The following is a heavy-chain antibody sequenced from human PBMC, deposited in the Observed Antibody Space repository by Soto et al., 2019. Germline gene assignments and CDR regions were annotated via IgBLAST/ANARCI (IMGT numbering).Heavy chain of an antibody. CDR1: GYTFTSYG. D-gene: IGHD3-22*01. J-gene: IGHJ4*02. Sequence: QVQLVQSGAEVKKPGASVKVSCKASGYTFTSYGISWVRQAPGQGLEWMGWISAYNGNTNYAQKLQGRVTMTTDTSTSPAYMELRSLRSDATAVYYCARYGEPYYDSSGYFDYWGQGTLVTVSS. V-gene: IGHV1-18*01. CDR3: ARYGEPYYDSSGYFDY. CDR2: ISAYNGNT.